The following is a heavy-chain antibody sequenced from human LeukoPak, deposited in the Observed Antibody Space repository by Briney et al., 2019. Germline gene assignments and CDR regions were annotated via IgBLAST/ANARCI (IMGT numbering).Heavy chain of an antibody. D-gene: IGHD3-10*01. CDR1: GFTFSSSS. V-gene: IGHV3-73*01. CDR3: TPLGRRSKSLRDY. J-gene: IGHJ4*02. Sequence: GGSLRLSCAASGFTFSSSSMHWVRQASAKGLEWVGRIRSKANNYATTYAASVKGRFTISRDDSNNTAYLQMDSLKTEDTAVYYCTPLGRRSKSLRDYWGEGTLVTVSS. CDR2: IRSKANNYAT.